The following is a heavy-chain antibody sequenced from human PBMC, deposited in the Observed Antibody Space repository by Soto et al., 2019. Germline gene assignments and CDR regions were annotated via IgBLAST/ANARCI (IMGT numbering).Heavy chain of an antibody. J-gene: IGHJ6*02. CDR2: IDPSDSYT. D-gene: IGHD3-3*01. CDR1: GYSFTSYW. V-gene: IGHV5-10-1*01. CDR3: ERLLRRTSHIGYPYHFWSGYRYYYYYGMDV. Sequence: PGESLKISCKGSGYSFTSYWISWVRQMPGKGLEWMGRIDPSDSYTNYSPSFQGHVTISADKSISTAYLQWSSLKASDTAMYYCERLLRRTSHIGYPYHFWSGYRYYYYYGMDVWGQGTTVTVSS.